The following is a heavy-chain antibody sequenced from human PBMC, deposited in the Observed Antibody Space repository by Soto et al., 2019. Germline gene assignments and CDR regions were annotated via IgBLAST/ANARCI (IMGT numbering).Heavy chain of an antibody. J-gene: IGHJ4*02. Sequence: QVQLVQSGAEVKKPGASVKVSCKASGYSFSSLGMHWVRQAPGQRPEWMGWINAGNGNTKYSQKYQGRVTMTRDTSASTAYMELSSLTSEDTAVSYCTNSYCSSVSCLGNYWGQGTLVIVSS. CDR3: TNSYCSSVSCLGNY. CDR2: INAGNGNT. D-gene: IGHD2-15*01. V-gene: IGHV1-3*01. CDR1: GYSFSSLG.